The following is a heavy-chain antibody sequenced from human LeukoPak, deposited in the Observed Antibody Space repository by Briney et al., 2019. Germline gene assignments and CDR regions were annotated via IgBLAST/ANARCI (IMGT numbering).Heavy chain of an antibody. CDR1: GGSISSGDYY. CDR2: IYYSGST. D-gene: IGHD3-22*01. J-gene: IGHJ4*02. Sequence: PSETLSLTCTVSGGSISSGDYYWSWIRQPPGKGLEWIGYIYYSGSTYYNPSLKSRVTISVDTSKNQFSLKLSSVTAADTAVYYCASDFPDSSGYYYYFDYWGQGTLVTVSS. CDR3: ASDFPDSSGYYYYFDY. V-gene: IGHV4-30-4*01.